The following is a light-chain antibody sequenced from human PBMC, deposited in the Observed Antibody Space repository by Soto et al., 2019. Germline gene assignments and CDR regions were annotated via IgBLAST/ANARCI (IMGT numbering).Light chain of an antibody. Sequence: DIQMTQSPSSLSASVGDRVTITCRASQSISSYLNWYQQKPGKAPKLLIYAASSLQSGVPSRFSGSGSGTDLTLTISSLQPEDFATYYCQQRYSTWWTFGQGTKVEIK. V-gene: IGKV1-39*01. CDR3: QQRYSTWWT. CDR2: AAS. CDR1: QSISSY. J-gene: IGKJ1*01.